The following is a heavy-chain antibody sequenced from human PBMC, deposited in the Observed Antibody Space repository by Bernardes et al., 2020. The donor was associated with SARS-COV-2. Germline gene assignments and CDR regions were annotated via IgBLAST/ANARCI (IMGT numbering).Heavy chain of an antibody. CDR3: ARKGCSSTSCYHRLDAFDI. D-gene: IGHD2-2*01. CDR1: GFTFDDYA. CDR2: ISWNSGSI. J-gene: IGHJ3*02. Sequence: GGSLRLSCAASGFTFDDYAMHWVRQAPGKGLEWVSGISWNSGSIGYADSVKGRFTISRDNAKNSLYLQMNSLRAEDTALYHCARKGCSSTSCYHRLDAFDIWGQGTMVTVSS. V-gene: IGHV3-9*01.